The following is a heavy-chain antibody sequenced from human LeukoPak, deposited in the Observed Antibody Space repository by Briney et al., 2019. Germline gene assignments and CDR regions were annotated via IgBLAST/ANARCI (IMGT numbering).Heavy chain of an antibody. V-gene: IGHV5-51*01. D-gene: IGHD4-17*01. CDR3: ARLKGTYGDYDIFDY. CDR2: IYPGDSDT. CDR1: GYVFTSYW. Sequence: GESLKISCKASGYVFTSYWIGWVRQMPGKGLEWMGIIYPGDSDTRYSPSFQGQVTISADKSISTAYLQWSSLKASDTAMYYCARLKGTYGDYDIFDYWGQGTLVTVSS. J-gene: IGHJ4*02.